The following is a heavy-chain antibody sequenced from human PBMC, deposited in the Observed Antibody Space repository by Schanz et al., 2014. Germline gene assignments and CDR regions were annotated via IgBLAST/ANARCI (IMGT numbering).Heavy chain of an antibody. CDR1: GYTFSDYG. CDR3: ARDPNTIAWLPYFDT. CDR2: ISPYTGNT. D-gene: IGHD2-2*01. Sequence: QVQLVQSGDEVKKPGASVKVSCKTSGYTFSDYGITWVRQAPGQGLEWVGWISPYTGNTHYFDKMEGRVTMTTDTSTSTAYMDLRNLRSDDTAVYYCARDPNTIAWLPYFDTWGQGTLVTVSS. J-gene: IGHJ4*02. V-gene: IGHV1-18*01.